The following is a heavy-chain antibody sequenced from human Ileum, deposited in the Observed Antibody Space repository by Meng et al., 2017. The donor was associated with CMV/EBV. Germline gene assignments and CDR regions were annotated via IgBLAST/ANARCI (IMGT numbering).Heavy chain of an antibody. D-gene: IGHD6-25*01. CDR3: ARGGYNRNWFDP. CDR1: GFTVSSYW. CDR2: IKQDGSEE. V-gene: IGHV3-7*01. J-gene: IGHJ5*02. Sequence: SCAASGFTVSSYWMSWVRQAPGKGLEWVANIKQDGSEENYVDSVKGRFTISRDNAKNSLYLQMNSLRAEDTAVYYCARGGYNRNWFDPWGQGTLVTVSS.